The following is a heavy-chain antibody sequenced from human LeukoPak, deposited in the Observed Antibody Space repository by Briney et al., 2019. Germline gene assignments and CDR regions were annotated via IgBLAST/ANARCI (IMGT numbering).Heavy chain of an antibody. CDR3: AREWLTKEMDWGY. CDR2: IYRSGYA. CDR1: GGSISSSSYY. V-gene: IGHV4-39*02. D-gene: IGHD3/OR15-3a*01. J-gene: IGHJ4*02. Sequence: SETLSLTCTVSGGSISSSSYYWGWIRQPPGKGLEWIGSIYRSGYAYYDPSLKSRVTISVDTSKNQVTLKLASVTAAGTAVYYCAREWLTKEMDWGYWGQGTLVTVSS.